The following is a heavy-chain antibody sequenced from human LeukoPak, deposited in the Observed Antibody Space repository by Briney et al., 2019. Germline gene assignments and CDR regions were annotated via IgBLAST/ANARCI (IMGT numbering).Heavy chain of an antibody. Sequence: SGTLSLTCGVSGCSVTSTNWWTWVRQPPGKGLEWIGEVHLDGRTNCNPSLKSRLTMSVDLSENHISLKLTSVTAADTAVYYCAGEGGFYRPLDYSGQGTLVTVSS. J-gene: IGHJ4*02. CDR3: AGEGGFYRPLDY. V-gene: IGHV4-4*02. CDR2: VHLDGRT. CDR1: GCSVTSTNW. D-gene: IGHD3-3*01.